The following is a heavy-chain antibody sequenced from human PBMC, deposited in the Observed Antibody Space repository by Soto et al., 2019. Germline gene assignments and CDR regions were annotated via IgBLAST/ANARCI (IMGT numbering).Heavy chain of an antibody. CDR1: GYTFSTYA. J-gene: IGHJ6*02. CDR2: LNGGTGQT. CDR3: ARGKGMEENYFYYGLDI. V-gene: IGHV1-3*01. D-gene: IGHD1-1*01. Sequence: GASVKVPCKASGYTFSTYAMHWVRQAPGQSLEWMGWLNGGTGQTRYSQKFQDRVIITRDTSASTGYMELSSLTSEDTAVYYCARGKGMEENYFYYGLDIWGQGTTVTVSS.